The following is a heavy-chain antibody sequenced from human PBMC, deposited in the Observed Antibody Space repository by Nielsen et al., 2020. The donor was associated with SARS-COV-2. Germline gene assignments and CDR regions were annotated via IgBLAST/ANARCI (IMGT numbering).Heavy chain of an antibody. J-gene: IGHJ4*02. Sequence: ASVKVSCKVSGYTLTELSMHWVRQAPGKGLEWMEGFDPEDGETIYAQKFQGRVTMTEDTSTDTAYMELSSLRSEDTAVYYCATARLGELSLYKKALDYWGQGTLVTVSS. V-gene: IGHV1-24*01. CDR2: FDPEDGET. CDR3: ATARLGELSLYKKALDY. D-gene: IGHD3-16*02. CDR1: GYTLTELS.